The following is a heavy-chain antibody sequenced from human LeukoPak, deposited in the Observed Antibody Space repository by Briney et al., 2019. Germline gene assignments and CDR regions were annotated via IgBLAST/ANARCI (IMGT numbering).Heavy chain of an antibody. J-gene: IGHJ4*02. Sequence: PGGSLRLSCAASGFTFSSYAMHWVRQAPGKGLEWVAVISYDGSNKYYADSVKGRFTISRDNSKNTLYLQMNSLRAEDTAVYYCAKEMDSSGWYAGFDYWGQGTLVTVSS. CDR2: ISYDGSNK. D-gene: IGHD6-19*01. V-gene: IGHV3-30*04. CDR1: GFTFSSYA. CDR3: AKEMDSSGWYAGFDY.